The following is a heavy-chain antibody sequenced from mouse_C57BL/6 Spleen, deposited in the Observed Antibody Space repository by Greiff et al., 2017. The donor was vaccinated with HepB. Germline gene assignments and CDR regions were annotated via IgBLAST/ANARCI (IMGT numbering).Heavy chain of an antibody. J-gene: IGHJ2*01. D-gene: IGHD2-5*01. Sequence: QVQLQQSGAELVKPGASVKLSCKASGYTFTSYWMQWVKQRPGQGLEWIGEIDPSDSYTNYNQKFKGKATLTVDTSSSTAYMQLSSLTSEDSAVYYCARGAYYSSFDYWGQGTTLTVSS. CDR1: GYTFTSYW. V-gene: IGHV1-50*01. CDR2: IDPSDSYT. CDR3: ARGAYYSSFDY.